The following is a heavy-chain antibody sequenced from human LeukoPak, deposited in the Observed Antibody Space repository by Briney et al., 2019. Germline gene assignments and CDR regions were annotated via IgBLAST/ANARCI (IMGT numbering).Heavy chain of an antibody. Sequence: PGGSLRLSCAASGFTFSSYSMNWVRQAPGKGLEWVSYISSSGSTIYYADSVKGRFTISRDNAKNSLYLQMNSLRAEDTAVYYCARDLLGAQDYWGQGTLVTVSS. CDR1: GFTFSSYS. V-gene: IGHV3-48*04. CDR2: ISSSGSTI. D-gene: IGHD1-26*01. J-gene: IGHJ4*02. CDR3: ARDLLGAQDY.